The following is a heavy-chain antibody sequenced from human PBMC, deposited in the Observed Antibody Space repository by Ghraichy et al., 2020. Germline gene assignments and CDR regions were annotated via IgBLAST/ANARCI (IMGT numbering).Heavy chain of an antibody. J-gene: IGHJ4*02. CDR2: IYKSGST. D-gene: IGHD3-22*01. V-gene: IGHV4-30-4*08. Sequence: LRLSCTVSGDSTSSGDYYWGWIRQLPGKGLEWIGYIYKSGSTYYNPSLKSRLTISIDASKNQFSLKLNSVTAADTAVYYCARARNSSGYYPVGYWGQGTLVTVSS. CDR1: GDSTSSGDYY. CDR3: ARARNSSGYYPVGY.